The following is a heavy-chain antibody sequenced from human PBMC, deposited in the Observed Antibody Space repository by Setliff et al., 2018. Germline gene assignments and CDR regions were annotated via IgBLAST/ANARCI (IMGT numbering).Heavy chain of an antibody. V-gene: IGHV4-38-2*01. Sequence: SETLSLTCAVSGFSISSGYYWGWIRQPPGKGLEWIVNIHHSGKAYYNPSLKSRVTMSVDTSKNHVSLKLSSVTAADTAVYYCARMSGFQYMDAWGKGTTVTVS. D-gene: IGHD3-3*01. CDR2: IHHSGKA. J-gene: IGHJ6*03. CDR1: GFSISSGYY. CDR3: ARMSGFQYMDA.